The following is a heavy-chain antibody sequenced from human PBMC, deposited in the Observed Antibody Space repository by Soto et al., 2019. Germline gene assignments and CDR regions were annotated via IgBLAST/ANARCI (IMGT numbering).Heavy chain of an antibody. D-gene: IGHD6-6*01. CDR2: ISAYNGNT. Sequence: GPSVRVSCKASGYTFTSYGISWVRQAPGQGLEWMGWISAYNGNTNYAQKLQGRVTMTTDTSTSTAYMELRSLRSDDTAVYYCARDHPRKQLAFWGQGTLVTVSS. V-gene: IGHV1-18*01. CDR1: GYTFTSYG. CDR3: ARDHPRKQLAF. J-gene: IGHJ4*02.